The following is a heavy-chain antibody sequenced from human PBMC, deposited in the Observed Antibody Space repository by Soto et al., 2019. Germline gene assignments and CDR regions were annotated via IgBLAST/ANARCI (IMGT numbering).Heavy chain of an antibody. D-gene: IGHD6-6*01. CDR2: ISGSGGST. Sequence: EVQLLESGGGLVQPGGSLRLSCAASGFTFSSYAMSWVRQAPGKGLEWVSAISGSGGSTYYADSVKGRFTISRDNSKNQPYLQMSSLGAEDTAVYYCAKSIAAREAEYFQRWGQGTLVTVS. CDR3: AKSIAAREAEYFQR. V-gene: IGHV3-23*01. J-gene: IGHJ1*01. CDR1: GFTFSSYA.